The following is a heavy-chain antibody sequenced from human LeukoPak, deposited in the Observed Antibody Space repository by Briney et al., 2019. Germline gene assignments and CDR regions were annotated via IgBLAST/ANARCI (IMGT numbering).Heavy chain of an antibody. J-gene: IGHJ6*03. D-gene: IGHD2-2*01. CDR1: GFTFSSYG. Sequence: QPGGSLRLSCAASGFTFSSYGMHWVRQAPGKGLEWVAVISYDGSNKYYADSVKGRFTISRDNSKNTLYLQMNSLRAEDTAVYYCARDGATYCSSTSCVRYYYMDVWGKGTTVTVSS. CDR3: ARDGATYCSSTSCVRYYYMDV. V-gene: IGHV3-30*03. CDR2: ISYDGSNK.